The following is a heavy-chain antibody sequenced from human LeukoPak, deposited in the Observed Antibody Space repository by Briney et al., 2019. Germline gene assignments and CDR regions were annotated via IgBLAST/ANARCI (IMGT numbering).Heavy chain of an antibody. J-gene: IGHJ4*02. CDR1: GYTFTSYD. CDR2: MNPDTGNT. CDR3: ARVNYDYVFDR. Sequence: ASVKVSCKASGYTFTSYDINWVRQATGQGLEWMGWMNPDTGNTGYAQKFQGRVTITRNTSISTAYMELSSLRSEDTAVYYCARVNYDYVFDRWGQGTLVTVSS. D-gene: IGHD3-16*01. V-gene: IGHV1-8*01.